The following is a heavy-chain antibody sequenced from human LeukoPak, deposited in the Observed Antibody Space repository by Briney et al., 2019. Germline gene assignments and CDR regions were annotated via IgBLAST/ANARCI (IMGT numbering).Heavy chain of an antibody. D-gene: IGHD5-18*01. CDR2: IYYSGST. CDR1: GGSISSYY. J-gene: IGHJ4*02. V-gene: IGHV4-59*08. Sequence: SETLSLTCTVPGGSISSYYWSWIRQPPGKGLEWIGYIYYSGSTNYNPSLKSRVTISVDTSKNQFSLKLSPVTAADTAMYYCARLHDGYRYGADYWGQGTLVTAS. CDR3: ARLHDGYRYGADY.